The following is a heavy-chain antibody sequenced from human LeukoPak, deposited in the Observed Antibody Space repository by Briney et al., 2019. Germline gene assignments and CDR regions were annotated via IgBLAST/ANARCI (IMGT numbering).Heavy chain of an antibody. V-gene: IGHV1-18*01. Sequence: ASVKVSCKASGYTFTSYGISWVRQAPGQGLEWMGWISAYSGNTNYAQKLQGRVTMTTDTSTSTAYMELRSLRSDDTAVYYCARDRRREYYYDSSGYRYFDLLGRGTQVTVSS. J-gene: IGHJ2*01. CDR2: ISAYSGNT. CDR1: GYTFTSYG. CDR3: ARDRRREYYYDSSGYRYFDL. D-gene: IGHD3-22*01.